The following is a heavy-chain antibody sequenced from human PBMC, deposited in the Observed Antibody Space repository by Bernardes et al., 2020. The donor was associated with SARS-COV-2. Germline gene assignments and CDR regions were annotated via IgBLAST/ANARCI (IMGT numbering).Heavy chain of an antibody. D-gene: IGHD3-10*01. CDR3: ARRAMGVGGAYLFDY. V-gene: IGHV3-74*01. J-gene: IGHJ4*02. Sequence: GGSLRLSCAASGLTFSNYWMHWVRQAPGKGLVWVSRISSDGSSTTYADSVKGRFTVSRDNSKNTLYLQMNSLRAEDTAVYYCARRAMGVGGAYLFDYWGRGTLVTVSS. CDR2: ISSDGSST. CDR1: GLTFSNYW.